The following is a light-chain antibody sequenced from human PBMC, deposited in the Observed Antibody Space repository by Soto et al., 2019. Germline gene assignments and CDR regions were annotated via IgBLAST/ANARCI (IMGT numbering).Light chain of an antibody. Sequence: QSVLTQPPSASGTPGQRVTISCSGSSSNIGTNPVSWYQQLPGTAPKVLIYGNNHRPSGVPDRFSGSKSGTSASLAISGLQVEDETDYYCSAWDDSLNGPAFGGGTQLTVL. J-gene: IGLJ7*01. CDR3: SAWDDSLNGPA. CDR1: SSNIGTNP. V-gene: IGLV1-44*01. CDR2: GNN.